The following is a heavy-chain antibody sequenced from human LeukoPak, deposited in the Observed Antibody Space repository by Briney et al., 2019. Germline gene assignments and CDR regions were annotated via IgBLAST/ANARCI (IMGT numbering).Heavy chain of an antibody. Sequence: SQTLSLTCAVSGGSISSGAYSWSWIRQPPGKGLEWIGYICHSGSTYDNPSLKSRVIMSVDTSKNQFSLKLSSVTAADTAVYYCARALGREILFDPWGQGTLVTVSS. J-gene: IGHJ5*02. D-gene: IGHD3-3*01. CDR2: ICHSGST. CDR3: ARALGREILFDP. V-gene: IGHV4-30-2*01. CDR1: GGSISSGAYS.